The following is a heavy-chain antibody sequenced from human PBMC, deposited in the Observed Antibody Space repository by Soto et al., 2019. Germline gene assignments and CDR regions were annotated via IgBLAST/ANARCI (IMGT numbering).Heavy chain of an antibody. D-gene: IGHD1-1*01. CDR1: GFTFSSYG. CDR3: AREGWVHEYYYYYMDV. CDR2: IWYDGSNK. Sequence: GGSLRLSCAASGFTFSSYGMHWVRQAPGKGLEWVAVIWYDGSNKYYADSVKGRFTISRDNSKNTLYLQMNSLRAEDTAVYYCAREGWVHEYYYYYMDVWGKGTTVTVSS. V-gene: IGHV3-33*01. J-gene: IGHJ6*03.